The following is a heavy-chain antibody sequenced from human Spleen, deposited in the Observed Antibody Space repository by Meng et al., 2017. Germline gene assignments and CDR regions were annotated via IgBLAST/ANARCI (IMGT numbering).Heavy chain of an antibody. CDR1: GFTFTNYA. CDR2: VGHDGNSG. CDR3: ARDNSGYSGWFDP. Sequence: QVELVESGGGVVQPGRSLRLSCATSGFTFTNYAMHWVRQAPGKGLEWVAIVGHDGNSGCYADSVKGRFTISRDNSKNMVYLQMSSLRADDTAVYYCARDNSGYSGWFDPWGQGTLVTVSS. J-gene: IGHJ5*02. V-gene: IGHV3-30-3*01. D-gene: IGHD3-22*01.